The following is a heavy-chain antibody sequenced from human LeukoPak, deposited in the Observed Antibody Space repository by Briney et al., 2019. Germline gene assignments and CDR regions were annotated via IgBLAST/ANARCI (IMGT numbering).Heavy chain of an antibody. V-gene: IGHV3-7*01. D-gene: IGHD2-2*01. Sequence: PGGSLRLSCAASGFTFSSYAMNWVRQAPGKGLEWVANIKQDGSEKYYVDSVKGRFTISRDNAKNTLYLQMNSLRAEDTAVYYCVRDREYHDYWGQGTLVTVSS. CDR3: VRDREYHDY. CDR2: IKQDGSEK. J-gene: IGHJ4*02. CDR1: GFTFSSYA.